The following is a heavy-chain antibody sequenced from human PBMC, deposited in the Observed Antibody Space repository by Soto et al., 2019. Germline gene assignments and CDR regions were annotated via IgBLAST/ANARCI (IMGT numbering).Heavy chain of an antibody. CDR3: ARGDRGSGSYRGADY. CDR1: GFTFSYYA. V-gene: IGHV3-30-3*01. J-gene: IGHJ4*02. D-gene: IGHD1-26*01. Sequence: QVHLVESGGGVVQPGRSLRLSCAASGFTFSYYAMHWVRQAPGKGLEWVAILSHDGNNKYYADSMKGRFTISRDNSKNTLYRQMNSLRAEDTAVYYCARGDRGSGSYRGADYWGQGTLVTVSS. CDR2: LSHDGNNK.